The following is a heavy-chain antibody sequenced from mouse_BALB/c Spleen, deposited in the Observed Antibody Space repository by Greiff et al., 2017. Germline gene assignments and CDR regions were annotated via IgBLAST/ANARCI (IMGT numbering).Heavy chain of an antibody. CDR1: GYTFSSYW. CDR2: ILPGSGST. Sequence: VQLQQSGAELMKPGASVKISCKATGYTFSSYWIEWVKQRPGHGLEWIGEILPGSGSTNYNEKFKGKATFTADTSSNTAYMQLSSLTSEDSAVYYCARYSSGYAMDDWGQGTSVTVSS. J-gene: IGHJ4*01. D-gene: IGHD3-1*01. V-gene: IGHV1-9*01. CDR3: ARYSSGYAMDD.